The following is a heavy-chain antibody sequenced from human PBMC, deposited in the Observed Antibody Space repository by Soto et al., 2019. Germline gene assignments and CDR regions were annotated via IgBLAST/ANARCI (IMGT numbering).Heavy chain of an antibody. V-gene: IGHV4-31*11. D-gene: IGHD3-16*01. CDR1: GDSVSSGGFY. J-gene: IGHJ5*02. Sequence: SETLSLTCAVSGDSVSSGGFYWSWIRQHPGKGLEYIGYIHDSGSTNYNPSLRGRVTISADTSSNHFSLRLDSVTAADTAVYYCARGRGKWFDPWGQGTLVTVS. CDR3: ARGRGKWFDP. CDR2: IHDSGST.